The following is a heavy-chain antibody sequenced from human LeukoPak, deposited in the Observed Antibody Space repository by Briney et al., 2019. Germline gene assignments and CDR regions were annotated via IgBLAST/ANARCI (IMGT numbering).Heavy chain of an antibody. J-gene: IGHJ4*02. V-gene: IGHV1-18*01. CDR3: AKGGAMVATIDY. CDR1: GYTFTSYY. Sequence: ASVKVSCKASGYTFTSYYITWVRQAPGQGLEWVGWISAYNGKTNYAQKFQGRVTMTIDTSTTTVYMDLRSLTPDDTAIYYCAKGGAMVATIDYWGQGTLVTVSS. D-gene: IGHD5-18*01. CDR2: ISAYNGKT.